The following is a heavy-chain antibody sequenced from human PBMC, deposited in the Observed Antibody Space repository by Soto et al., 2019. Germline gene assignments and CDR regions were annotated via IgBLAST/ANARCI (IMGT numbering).Heavy chain of an antibody. V-gene: IGHV4-34*01. CDR1: GGSFSGYY. CDR3: ATVDIVATDRGDVDY. CDR2: INHSGST. D-gene: IGHD5-12*01. Sequence: PSETLSLTCAVYGGSFSGYYWSWIRQPPGKGLEWIGEINHSGSTNYNPSLKSRVTISVDTSKNQFSLKLSSVTAADTAVYYCATVDIVATDRGDVDYWGQGTLVTVSS. J-gene: IGHJ4*02.